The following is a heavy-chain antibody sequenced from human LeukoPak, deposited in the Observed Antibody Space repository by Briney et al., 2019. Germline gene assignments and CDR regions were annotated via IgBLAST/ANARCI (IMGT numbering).Heavy chain of an antibody. Sequence: GGSLRLSCAASGFTFSSYGMHWVRQAPGKGLEWVAFIRYDGSNKYYADSVKGRFTISRDNAKNSVYLQMNSLRAEDTAVYYCARGGTIISDPFDYWGQGTLVTVSS. V-gene: IGHV3-30*02. J-gene: IGHJ4*02. CDR2: IRYDGSNK. D-gene: IGHD3-22*01. CDR3: ARGGTIISDPFDY. CDR1: GFTFSSYG.